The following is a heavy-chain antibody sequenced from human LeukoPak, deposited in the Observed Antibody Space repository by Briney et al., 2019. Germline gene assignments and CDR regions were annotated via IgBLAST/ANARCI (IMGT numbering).Heavy chain of an antibody. CDR2: IYYSGST. J-gene: IGHJ5*02. Sequence: PSETLSLTCTVSGGSISSYYWSRIRQPPGKGLEWIGYIYYSGSTNYNPSLKSRVTISVDTSKNQFSLKLSSVTAADTAVYYCARVDIVVVPAAIMGWFDPWGQGTLVTVSS. CDR3: ARVDIVVVPAAIMGWFDP. CDR1: GGSISSYY. D-gene: IGHD2-2*02. V-gene: IGHV4-59*01.